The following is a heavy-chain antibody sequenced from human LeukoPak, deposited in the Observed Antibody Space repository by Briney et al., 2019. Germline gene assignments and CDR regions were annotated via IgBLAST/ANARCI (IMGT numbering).Heavy chain of an antibody. Sequence: GGSLRLSCVASGFTFSAYAMQWVRQAPGKGLEWVAIISYDGNNEYYADSVKGRFSISRDNSKNTLYLQMNSLRPEDTAVYYCAMSWTINWADYWGQGTLVIVSS. CDR1: GFTFSAYA. V-gene: IGHV3-30-3*01. CDR2: ISYDGNNE. D-gene: IGHD1-1*01. CDR3: AMSWTINWADY. J-gene: IGHJ4*02.